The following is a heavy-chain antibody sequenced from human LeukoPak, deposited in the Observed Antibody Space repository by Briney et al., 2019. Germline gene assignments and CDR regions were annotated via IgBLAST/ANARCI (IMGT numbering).Heavy chain of an antibody. CDR1: GFTFSSYG. J-gene: IGHJ6*04. CDR3: ARGHSSSWSYYYGMDV. D-gene: IGHD6-13*01. V-gene: IGHV3-33*01. Sequence: GGSLRLSCAASGFTFSSYGMHWVRQAPGKGLEWVAVIWYDGSNKYYADSVKGRFTISIDNSKNTLYLQMNSLRAEDTAVYYCARGHSSSWSYYYGMDVWGKGTTVTVSS. CDR2: IWYDGSNK.